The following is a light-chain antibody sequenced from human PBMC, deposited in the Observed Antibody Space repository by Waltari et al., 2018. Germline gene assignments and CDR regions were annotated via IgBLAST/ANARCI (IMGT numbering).Light chain of an antibody. CDR1: MSNVGGGG. J-gene: IGLJ1*01. CDR2: STE. CDR3: ASWDSGLKAYG. Sequence: QSLLTQAPSASGTPGQRVTVSCSGSMSNVGGGGVDWYQQVPGEAPKLLIYSTEARPSGVPDRFSGSKSGTSASLAIRGLRSEDEGDYYCASWDSGLKAYGVGTGTKVTAL. V-gene: IGLV1-44*01.